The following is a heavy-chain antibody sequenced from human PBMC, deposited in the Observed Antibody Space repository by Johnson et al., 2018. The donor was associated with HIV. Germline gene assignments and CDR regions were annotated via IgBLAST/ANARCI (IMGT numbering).Heavy chain of an antibody. V-gene: IGHV3-53*01. D-gene: IGHD6-19*01. Sequence: VQLVESGGGLIQPGGSLRLSCAASGFTVSSNYMSWVRQAPGKGLEWVSVIYSGGSTYYADSVKGRFTISRDNSKNTLYLQMNSLRAEDTALYYCGRGYSSGWSDGFDIWGQGTMVTVSS. J-gene: IGHJ3*02. CDR1: GFTVSSNY. CDR2: IYSGGST. CDR3: GRGYSSGWSDGFDI.